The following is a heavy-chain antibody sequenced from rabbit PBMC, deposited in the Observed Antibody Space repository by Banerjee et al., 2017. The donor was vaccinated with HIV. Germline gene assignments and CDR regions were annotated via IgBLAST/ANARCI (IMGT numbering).Heavy chain of an antibody. J-gene: IGHJ4*01. CDR3: ARGDSYANNPFNL. D-gene: IGHD6-1*01. V-gene: IGHV1S40*01. Sequence: QSLEESGGDLVKPGASLTLTCTASGFSFSSSYYMCWVRQAPGKGLEWIACIYAGSSGSTYYATWAKGRFTISKTSSTTVTLQMTSLTAADTATYFCARGDSYANNPFNLWGPGTLVTDS. CDR2: IYAGSSGST. CDR1: GFSFSSSYY.